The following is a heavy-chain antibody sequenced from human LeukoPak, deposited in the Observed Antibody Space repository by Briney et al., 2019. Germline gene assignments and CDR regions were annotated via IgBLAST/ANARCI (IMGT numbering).Heavy chain of an antibody. CDR3: AKTYYSSSSGALDY. Sequence: GGSLRLSCAASGFTFSSYVMHWVRQAPGKGLEWVALISNDGSNKYYADSVKGRFTISRDNSKNTLYLQMNSLRAEDTAVYYCAKTYYSSSSGALDYWGQGTLVTVSS. CDR1: GFTFSSYV. V-gene: IGHV3-30*07. CDR2: ISNDGSNK. J-gene: IGHJ4*02. D-gene: IGHD6-6*01.